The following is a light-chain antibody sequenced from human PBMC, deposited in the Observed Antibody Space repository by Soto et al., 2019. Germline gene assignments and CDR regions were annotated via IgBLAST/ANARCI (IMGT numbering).Light chain of an antibody. CDR2: GAS. V-gene: IGKV3-20*01. CDR1: QSVSSSY. Sequence: EIVLTQSPGTLSLSPGEIATLSFSASQSVSSSYLAWYQQKPGQAPRLLIYGASSRATGIPDRLSGSGSGTDFTLTISRLEPEDFAVYYCQQYGSSPKTFGQGTKVDIK. J-gene: IGKJ1*01. CDR3: QQYGSSPKT.